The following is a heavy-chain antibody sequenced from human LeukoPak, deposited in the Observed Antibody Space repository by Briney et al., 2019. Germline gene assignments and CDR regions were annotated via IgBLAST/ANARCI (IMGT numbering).Heavy chain of an antibody. CDR2: INPSGGST. CDR1: GYTFTTYY. CDR3: ARDRHGSGTYNYYGMDV. J-gene: IGHJ6*02. D-gene: IGHD3-10*01. Sequence: ASVKVSCKASGYTFTTYYMHWVRQAPGQGLEWMGIINPSGGSTTYAHKFQGRVTITRDTSTSTAYMEVSSLRSEDTAVCYCARDRHGSGTYNYYGMDVWGQGTTVTVSS. V-gene: IGHV1-46*01.